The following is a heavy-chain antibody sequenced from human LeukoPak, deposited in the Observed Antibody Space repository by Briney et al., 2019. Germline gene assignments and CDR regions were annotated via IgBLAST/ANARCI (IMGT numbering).Heavy chain of an antibody. CDR3: GYTNNFYH. CDR1: GLSISGQW. CDR2: IKHDGSEE. Sequence: PGESLRLSCVASGLSISGQWMNWVRQAPGQGLEWVANIKHDGSEEYYVDSVEGRFTVSRDDGRNSVSLQMNSVRAEDTAVYYCGYTNNFYHWGQGTLVVVSS. D-gene: IGHD3-16*02. V-gene: IGHV3-7*01. J-gene: IGHJ4*02.